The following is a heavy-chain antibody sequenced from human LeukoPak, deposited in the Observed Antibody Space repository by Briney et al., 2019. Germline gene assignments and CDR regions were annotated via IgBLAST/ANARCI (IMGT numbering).Heavy chain of an antibody. CDR1: GFTFSNYG. V-gene: IGHV3-23*01. CDR3: AKGGDRSDSLGGNGMDV. Sequence: GGSLRLSCAASGFTFSNYGMSWVRQARGKGPEWVSRMKGGCSIEYADSVKGRFTISRDNSKNTLYLEMNSLRAEDTAVYYSAKGGDRSDSLGGNGMDVWGQGTTVTVSS. D-gene: IGHD3-16*01. CDR2: MKGGCSI. J-gene: IGHJ6*02.